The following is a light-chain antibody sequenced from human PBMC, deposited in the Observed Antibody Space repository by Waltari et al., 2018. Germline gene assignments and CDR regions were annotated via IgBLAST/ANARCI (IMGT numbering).Light chain of an antibody. J-gene: IGKJ3*01. CDR3: QQFDDLPYT. CDR1: QDISNY. V-gene: IGKV1-33*01. CDR2: EAS. Sequence: DIQMTQSPYSLSASVGDRVTITCQASQDISNYLNWYQQKPGKAPELLIYEASNLEKGVPSRFSGSGSGTDFSFTISSLQPEDIATYHCQQFDDLPYTFGPGTKVDI.